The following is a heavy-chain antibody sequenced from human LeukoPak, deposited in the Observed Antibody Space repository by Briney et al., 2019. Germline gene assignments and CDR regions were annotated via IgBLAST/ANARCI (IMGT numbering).Heavy chain of an antibody. CDR1: GYSFTSYY. D-gene: IGHD5-12*01. J-gene: IGHJ5*02. CDR2: INPSGGTT. CDR3: ARGYSGYATQYNRFDP. V-gene: IGHV1-46*01. Sequence: ASVKVSCKAFGYSFTSYYIHWVRQAPGQGLEWMGIINPSGGTTTYAQKFQGRFTMTRDTSTSTVYMELSSLRSEDTAVYYCARGYSGYATQYNRFDPWGQGTLVTVSS.